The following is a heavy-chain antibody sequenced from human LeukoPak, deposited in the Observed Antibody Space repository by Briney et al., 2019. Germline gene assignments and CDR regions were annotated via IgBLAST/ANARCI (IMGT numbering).Heavy chain of an antibody. CDR3: AREEYCSSTSCFQYYFDY. V-gene: IGHV1-69*04. CDR2: IIPILGIA. D-gene: IGHD2-2*01. CDR1: GYTFSAYY. Sequence: SVKVSCKTSGYTFSAYYMHWVRQAPGQGLEWMGRIIPILGIANYAQKFQGRVTITADKSTSTAYMELSSLRSEDTAVYYCAREEYCSSTSCFQYYFDYWGQGTLVTVSS. J-gene: IGHJ4*02.